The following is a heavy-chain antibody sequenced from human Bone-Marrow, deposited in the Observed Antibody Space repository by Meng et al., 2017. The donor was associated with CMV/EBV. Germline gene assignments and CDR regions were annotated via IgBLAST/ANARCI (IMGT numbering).Heavy chain of an antibody. D-gene: IGHD6-6*01. J-gene: IGHJ4*02. CDR1: GYSFTSYG. V-gene: IGHV1-18*01. Sequence: ASVKVSCKASGYSFTSYGISWVRQAPGQGLEWMGWISVYNGNTNYAQKLQGRVTMTRDTSTSKIYMELSSLRSEDTAVYLCAREYRSSSDYWGQGTLVTVSS. CDR2: ISVYNGNT. CDR3: AREYRSSSDY.